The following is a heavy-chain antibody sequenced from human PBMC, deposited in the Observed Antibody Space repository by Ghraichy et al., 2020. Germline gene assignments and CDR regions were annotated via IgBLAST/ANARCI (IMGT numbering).Heavy chain of an antibody. V-gene: IGHV3-66*01. D-gene: IGHD3-10*01. J-gene: IGHJ6*02. CDR1: GFTVSSNY. Sequence: GSLRLSCAASGFTVSSNYMSWVRQAPGKGLEWVSVIYSGGSTYYADSVKGRFTISRDNSKNTLYLQMNSLRAEDTAVYYCARSPITMVWGVIMQYGMDVWGQGTTVTVSS. CDR3: ARSPITMVWGVIMQYGMDV. CDR2: IYSGGST.